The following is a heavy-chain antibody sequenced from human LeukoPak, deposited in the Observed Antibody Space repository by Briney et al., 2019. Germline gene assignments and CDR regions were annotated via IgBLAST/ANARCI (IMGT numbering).Heavy chain of an antibody. CDR1: GFTFSSYA. CDR2: ISGSGGST. V-gene: IGHV3-23*01. CDR3: AKSPDYDSSGFYSDY. D-gene: IGHD3-22*01. J-gene: IGHJ4*02. Sequence: GGSLRLSCAASGFTFSSYAMSWVRQAPGKGLEWVSGISGSGGSTYYADSVKGRFTISRDNSKNALYLQMNSLRAEDTAVYYCAKSPDYDSSGFYSDYWGQGTMVTASS.